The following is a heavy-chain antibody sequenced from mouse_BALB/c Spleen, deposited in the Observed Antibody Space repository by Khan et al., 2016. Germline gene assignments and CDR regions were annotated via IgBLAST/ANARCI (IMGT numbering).Heavy chain of an antibody. Sequence: EVQLQESGPGLVKPSQSLSLTCTVTGYSITSDYAWNWIRQFPGNKLEWMGYITYSGSTVYNPSLKSRISITRDTSKNQFFLQLNSVTTEDTATSYCASSPYYYGSSLNWYFDVWGAGTTVTVSS. CDR3: ASSPYYYGSSLNWYFDV. CDR2: ITYSGST. D-gene: IGHD1-1*01. J-gene: IGHJ1*01. CDR1: GYSITSDYA. V-gene: IGHV3-2*02.